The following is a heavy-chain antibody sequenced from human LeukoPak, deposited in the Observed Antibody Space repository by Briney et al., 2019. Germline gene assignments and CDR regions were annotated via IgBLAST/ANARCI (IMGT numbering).Heavy chain of an antibody. D-gene: IGHD5-18*01. J-gene: IGHJ5*02. CDR2: ISDSVSGGST. CDR1: GFTFSNYA. Sequence: PGGSLRLSCAASGFTFSNYAMTWVRQAPGKGLEWVSTISDSVSGGSTYYADSVKGRFTISRDNSKNTLYLQMNSLRAEDTAVYYCAKDRTGYSYGYFLSPWGQGTLVTVSS. V-gene: IGHV3-23*01. CDR3: AKDRTGYSYGYFLSP.